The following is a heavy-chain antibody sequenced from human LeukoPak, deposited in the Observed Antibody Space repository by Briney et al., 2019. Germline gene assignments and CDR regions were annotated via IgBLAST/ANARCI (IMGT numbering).Heavy chain of an antibody. J-gene: IGHJ4*02. CDR3: ARDPYEVGGG. V-gene: IGHV3-23*01. D-gene: IGHD3-10*01. CDR1: GFIFSSYA. Sequence: GGSLRLSYAASGFIFSSYAMSWVRQAPGKGLEWVSAISGSGGSTYYADSVKGRFTISRDNSKNTLYLQMNSLRAEDTAVYYCARDPYEVGGGWGQGTLVTVSS. CDR2: ISGSGGST.